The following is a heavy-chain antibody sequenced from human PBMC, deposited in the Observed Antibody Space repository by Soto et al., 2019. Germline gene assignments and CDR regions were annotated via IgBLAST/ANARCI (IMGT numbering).Heavy chain of an antibody. CDR3: ARVVPGAEAWFGP. J-gene: IGHJ5*02. CDR2: ISLYSDGT. Sequence: GASVKVSCKTSGYTFSNYGITWVRQAPGQPLEWLGWISLYSDGTNYAQKFQGRVSMTTDTSTATAYMELRSLRSDDTAVYYCARVVPGAEAWFGPWGQGTLVTVSS. D-gene: IGHD2-2*01. V-gene: IGHV1-18*01. CDR1: GYTFSNYG.